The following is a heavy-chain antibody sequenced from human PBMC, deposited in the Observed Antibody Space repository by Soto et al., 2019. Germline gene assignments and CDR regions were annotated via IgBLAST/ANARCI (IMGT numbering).Heavy chain of an antibody. CDR2: IFSDDEE. V-gene: IGHV2-26*01. CDR1: GFSLSDLRVG. J-gene: IGHJ4*02. CDR3: ARMIRRDIVGTTPRWYFDY. Sequence: QVTLKESGPVLVKPTETLTLTCTVSGFSLSDLRVGVSWIRQPPGKALEWLAHIFSDDEESYSTSLKSRLTISKDTSKSQVVFTMNNMDPVDTATYYCARMIRRDIVGTTPRWYFDYWGQGTLVTVSS. D-gene: IGHD1-26*01.